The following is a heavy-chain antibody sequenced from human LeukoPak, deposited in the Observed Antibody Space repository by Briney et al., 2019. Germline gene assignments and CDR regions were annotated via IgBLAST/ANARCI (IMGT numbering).Heavy chain of an antibody. Sequence: SETLSLTCTVSGGSISTYYWSWIRRPPGKGLEWIAYIHASGPTNYNPSLKSRITISVDTSKNQFSLKLSSVTAADTAVYYCALLLGVSGSVDYWGQGTLVTVSS. CDR3: ALLLGVSGSVDY. J-gene: IGHJ4*02. V-gene: IGHV4-59*13. CDR2: IHASGPT. CDR1: GGSISTYY. D-gene: IGHD3-10*01.